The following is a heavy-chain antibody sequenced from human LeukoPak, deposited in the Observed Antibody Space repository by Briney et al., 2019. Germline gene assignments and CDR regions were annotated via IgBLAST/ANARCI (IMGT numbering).Heavy chain of an antibody. CDR2: IYNSGST. CDR1: GGSISSYF. J-gene: IGHJ4*02. V-gene: IGHV4-59*01. D-gene: IGHD3-10*01. CDR3: ARDDDSAFDY. Sequence: PSETLSLTCTVPGGSISSYFWSWIRQPPGKGLEWIGYIYNSGSTNYNPSLKSRVAMSVDTSKNQFSLNLSSVSAADTAVYYCARDDDSAFDYWGRGTLVTVSS.